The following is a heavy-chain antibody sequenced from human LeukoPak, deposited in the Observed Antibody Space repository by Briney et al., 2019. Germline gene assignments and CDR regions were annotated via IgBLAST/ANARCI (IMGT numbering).Heavy chain of an antibody. J-gene: IGHJ4*02. CDR2: MNIDGSEK. V-gene: IGHV3-7*01. CDR3: ASGYSSGWYPFDY. CDR1: GFTFSSYW. Sequence: GGSLRLSCAASGFTFSSYWMGWVRQAPGKRLEWVANMNIDGSEKYYADSAKGRFTISRDNAKNSLYLQMNSLRAEDTAVYYCASGYSSGWYPFDYWGQGTLVTVSS. D-gene: IGHD6-19*01.